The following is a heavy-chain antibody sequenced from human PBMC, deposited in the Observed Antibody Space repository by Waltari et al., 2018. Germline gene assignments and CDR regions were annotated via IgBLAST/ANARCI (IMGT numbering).Heavy chain of an antibody. V-gene: IGHV4-61*02. CDR2: IYTSGST. CDR3: ARDIQDFWSTTGFDP. J-gene: IGHJ5*02. D-gene: IGHD3-3*01. CDR1: GGSISSGSYY. Sequence: QVQLQESGPGLVKPSQTLSLTCTVSGGSISSGSYYWRWIRPPAGKGLGWIGRIYTSGSTNYNPSLKSRVTISVDTSKNQFSLKLSSVTAADTAVYYCARDIQDFWSTTGFDPWGQGTLVTVSS.